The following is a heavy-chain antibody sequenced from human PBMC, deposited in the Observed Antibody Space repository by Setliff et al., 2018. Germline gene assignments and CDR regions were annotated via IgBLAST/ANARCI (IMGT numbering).Heavy chain of an antibody. CDR2: INQYGSEK. V-gene: IGHV3-7*01. CDR3: ARPGRSNYWDSFDY. J-gene: IGHJ4*02. D-gene: IGHD3-10*01. CDR1: GFTFSTYW. Sequence: LRLSCAASGFTFSTYWMSWVRQAPGKGLEWVANINQYGSEKYYVDTVKGRFTISRDNAKKSLDLQMNSLRVDDTAVYYCARPGRSNYWDSFDYWGQGILVTVSS.